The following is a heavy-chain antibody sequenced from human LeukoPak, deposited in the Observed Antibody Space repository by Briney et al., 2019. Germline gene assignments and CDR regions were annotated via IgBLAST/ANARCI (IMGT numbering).Heavy chain of an antibody. CDR1: GFTFDDYG. V-gene: IGHV3-48*03. D-gene: IGHD6-19*01. CDR2: ISSSGSSI. Sequence: GGSLRLSCAASGFTFDDYGMSWVRQAPGKGLEWLSYISSSGSSIYYADSVKGRFTISRDNAKNSLYLQMNTLRAEDTAVYYCARAQQWLGSYMDVWGKGTTVTVSS. CDR3: ARAQQWLGSYMDV. J-gene: IGHJ6*03.